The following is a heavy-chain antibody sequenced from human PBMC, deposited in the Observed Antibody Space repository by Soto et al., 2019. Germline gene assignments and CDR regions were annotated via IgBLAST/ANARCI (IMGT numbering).Heavy chain of an antibody. CDR3: AKGGIPRRYNIPKVDFDY. D-gene: IGHD1-1*01. J-gene: IGHJ4*02. V-gene: IGHV3-23*01. CDR1: GFIFSNYA. CDR2: ISGSGATT. Sequence: EVHLLESGGDLVQRGGSLRLSCAASGFIFSNYAMSLVRQAPGRGLECVSAISGSGATTYYPASVKGRFTISRDNSKNTLYLQMNNLRADDPAVYYCAKGGIPRRYNIPKVDFDYLGQGSLVTVSS.